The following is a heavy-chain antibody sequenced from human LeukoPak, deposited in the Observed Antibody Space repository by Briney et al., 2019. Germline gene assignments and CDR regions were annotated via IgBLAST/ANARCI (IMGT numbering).Heavy chain of an antibody. Sequence: GASVKVSCKASGYTFTDYYIHWVRQAPGQGLEWMGIINPAGGSTGYAQKFQGGVTMTRDTSTSTAYMELSSLRSEDTAVYYCARYNGDLTGGFDNWGQGTLVTVSS. D-gene: IGHD4-17*01. J-gene: IGHJ4*02. CDR1: GYTFTDYY. CDR3: ARYNGDLTGGFDN. V-gene: IGHV1-46*01. CDR2: INPAGGST.